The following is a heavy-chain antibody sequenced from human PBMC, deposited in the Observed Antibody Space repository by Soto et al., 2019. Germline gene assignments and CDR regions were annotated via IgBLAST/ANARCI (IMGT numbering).Heavy chain of an antibody. CDR1: GYIFTTYY. J-gene: IGHJ5*02. D-gene: IGHD5-12*01. CDR3: ARLLKSGSENPYVGLDP. Sequence: QVQLVQSGAEVKKPGASVKLSCKASGYIFTTYYMYWVRQAPGQGLEWMGIINPNGGRTSYAQKLQGRVIITRDTSASPVYMELSSLRSEDTAVYYCARLLKSGSENPYVGLDPWGQGTLVTVSS. CDR2: INPNGGRT. V-gene: IGHV1-46*04.